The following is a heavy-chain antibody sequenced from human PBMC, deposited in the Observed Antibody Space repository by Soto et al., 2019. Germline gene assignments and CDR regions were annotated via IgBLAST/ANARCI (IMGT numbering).Heavy chain of an antibody. V-gene: IGHV4-31*03. CDR2: IYYSWST. Sequence: SETLSLTCTVSGGSISSDDYYWSWIRQHPGKGLEWIGYIYYSWSTYYNPSLKSRVTISVDTSKNQFSLKLSSVTAADTAVYYCARGGFLEWLLRTYYYGMDVWGQGTTVTVSS. D-gene: IGHD3-3*01. J-gene: IGHJ6*02. CDR1: GGSISSDDYY. CDR3: ARGGFLEWLLRTYYYGMDV.